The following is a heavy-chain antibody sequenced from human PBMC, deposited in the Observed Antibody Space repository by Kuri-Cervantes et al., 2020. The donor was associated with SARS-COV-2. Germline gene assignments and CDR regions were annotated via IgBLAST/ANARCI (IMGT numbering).Heavy chain of an antibody. D-gene: IGHD5-18*01. J-gene: IGHJ6*02. CDR1: GFTFSSYS. Sequence: GGSLRLSCAASGFTFSSYSMNWVRQAPGKGLEWVSSISSSSSYIYYADSGKGRFTISRDNAKNSLYLQMNSLRAEDTAVYYCARVHSYGPQDYYYYGMDVWGQGTTVTVSS. CDR2: ISSSSSYI. V-gene: IGHV3-21*01. CDR3: ARVHSYGPQDYYYYGMDV.